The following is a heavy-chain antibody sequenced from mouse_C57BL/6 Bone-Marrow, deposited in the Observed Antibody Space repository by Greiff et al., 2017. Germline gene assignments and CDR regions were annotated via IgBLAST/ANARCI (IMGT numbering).Heavy chain of an antibody. CDR3: ASGGLTSFAY. CDR2: ISSGGSYT. Sequence: EVQLQESGGDLVKPGGSLKLSCAASGFTFSSYGMSWVRQTPDKRLEWVATISSGGSYTYYPDSVKGRFTISRDNAKNTLYLQMSSLKSEDTAMYYCASGGLTSFAYWGQGTLVTVSA. D-gene: IGHD2-4*01. CDR1: GFTFSSYG. V-gene: IGHV5-6*01. J-gene: IGHJ3*01.